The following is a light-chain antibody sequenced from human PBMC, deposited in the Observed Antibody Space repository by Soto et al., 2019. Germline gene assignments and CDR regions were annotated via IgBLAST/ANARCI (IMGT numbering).Light chain of an antibody. V-gene: IGLV2-14*03. CDR3: SSFTSSRTFV. Sequence: QSVLAQPASVSGSRGQSITISCTGTSSDVGRYNYVSWFQQHPGKVPKLIIYDVSNWPSGVSDRFSGSKSGNTASLTISGLHPEDEADYYCSSFTSSRTFVFGTGTKVTVL. CDR1: SSDVGRYNY. J-gene: IGLJ1*01. CDR2: DVS.